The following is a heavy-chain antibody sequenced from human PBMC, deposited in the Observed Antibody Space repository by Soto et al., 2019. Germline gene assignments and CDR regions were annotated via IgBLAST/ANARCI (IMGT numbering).Heavy chain of an antibody. V-gene: IGHV4-39*01. J-gene: IGHJ4*02. CDR3: ASLYYGDYPCDY. Sequence: QLQLQESGPGLVKPSETLSLTCTVSGGSISSISDYWGWIRQPPGKGLEWIGSIYYSGSTYYNPSLKSRVTLSVDTSKHQFSLKLSSVTAAETAVYYCASLYYGDYPCDYWGQGTLVTVSS. CDR2: IYYSGST. D-gene: IGHD4-17*01. CDR1: GGSISSISDY.